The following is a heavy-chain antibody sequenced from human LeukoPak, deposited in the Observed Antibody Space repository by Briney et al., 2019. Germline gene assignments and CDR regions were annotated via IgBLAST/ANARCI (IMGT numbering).Heavy chain of an antibody. D-gene: IGHD6-19*01. V-gene: IGHV3-23*01. CDR1: GFTFSSYA. J-gene: IGHJ4*02. CDR2: ISGSGGST. CDR3: AKGGDFGIYSSGLANIDY. Sequence: PGGSLRLSCAASGFTFSSYAMSWVRQAPGKGLEWVSAISGSGGSTYYADSVKGRFTISRDNSKNTLYLQMNSLRAEDTAVYYCAKGGDFGIYSSGLANIDYWGQGTLVTVSS.